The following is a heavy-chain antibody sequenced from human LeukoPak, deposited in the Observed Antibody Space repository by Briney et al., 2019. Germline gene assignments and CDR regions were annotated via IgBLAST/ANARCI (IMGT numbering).Heavy chain of an antibody. CDR1: GGSFSGYY. Sequence: PSETLSLTCAVYGGSFSGYYWSWIRQPPGKGLEWIGEINHSGSTNYNPSLKSRVTISVDTSKHQFSLKLSSVTAADTAVYYCARKADYGVSWFDPWGQGTLVTVSS. J-gene: IGHJ5*02. D-gene: IGHD4-17*01. V-gene: IGHV4-34*01. CDR2: INHSGST. CDR3: ARKADYGVSWFDP.